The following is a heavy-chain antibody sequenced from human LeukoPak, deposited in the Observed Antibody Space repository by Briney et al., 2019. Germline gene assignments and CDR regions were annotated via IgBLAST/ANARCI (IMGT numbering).Heavy chain of an antibody. Sequence: SETLSLTCAVYGGSFSGYYWSWIRQPPGKGLEWIGEINHSGSTNYNPSLKSRVTISVDTSKNQFSLKLSSVTAADTAVYYCARRGYSYGLDYWGQGTLVTVSS. CDR2: INHSGST. J-gene: IGHJ4*02. CDR3: ARRGYSYGLDY. CDR1: GGSFSGYY. V-gene: IGHV4-34*01. D-gene: IGHD5-18*01.